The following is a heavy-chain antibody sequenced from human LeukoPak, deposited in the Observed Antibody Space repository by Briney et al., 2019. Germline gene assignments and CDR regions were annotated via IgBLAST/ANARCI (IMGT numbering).Heavy chain of an antibody. CDR3: ARNLLGIAVAGS. CDR1: GYTFTANY. V-gene: IGHV1-2*02. Sequence: ASVKVSCKTSGYTFTANYMQWVRQAPGQGLEWMGWLNPNSGATKYAQKFQGRVTMTRDTSINTAYMELSRLTSDDTAVYYCARNLLGIAVAGSWGQGILVTVSS. J-gene: IGHJ5*02. CDR2: LNPNSGAT. D-gene: IGHD6-13*01.